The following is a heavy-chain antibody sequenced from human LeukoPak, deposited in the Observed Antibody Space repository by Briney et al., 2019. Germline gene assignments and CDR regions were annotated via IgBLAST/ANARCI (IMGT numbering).Heavy chain of an antibody. J-gene: IGHJ6*03. CDR2: IIPIFGTA. D-gene: IGHD5-18*01. V-gene: IGHV1-69*05. CDR1: GGTFSSYA. Sequence: GASVKVSCKASGGTFSSYAISWVRQAPGQGLEWMGGIIPIFGTANYAQKFQGRVTMTTDTSTSTAYMELRSLRSDDTAVYYCARVFWEGYSYGYGDYYYYYYMDVWGKGTTVTISS. CDR3: ARVFWEGYSYGYGDYYYYYYMDV.